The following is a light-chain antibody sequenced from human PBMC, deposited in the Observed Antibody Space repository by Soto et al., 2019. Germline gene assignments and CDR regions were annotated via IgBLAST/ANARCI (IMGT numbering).Light chain of an antibody. J-gene: IGKJ1*01. CDR2: AAS. V-gene: IGKV1-27*01. Sequence: DIQMTQSPSSLSTSVGDRVTITCRASQGISNYLAWYQQKPGKVPKLLIYAASTLQSGVPSRFSDSGSGTDFTLTISSLQPEDVATYYCDKYNSAPWTFGQGTKVEIK. CDR3: DKYNSAPWT. CDR1: QGISNY.